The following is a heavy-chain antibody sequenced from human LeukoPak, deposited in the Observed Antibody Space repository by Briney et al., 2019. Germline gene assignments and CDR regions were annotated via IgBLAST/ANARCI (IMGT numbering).Heavy chain of an antibody. Sequence: SETLSLTCTVSGYSISSGYYWGWIRQPPGKGLEWIGSIYHSGSTYYNPSLKSRVTISVDTYKNQFSLKLSSVTAADTAVSYSAGGGNCDFWSGPRDFDPWGQGTLVTVSS. CDR3: AGGGNCDFWSGPRDFDP. CDR2: IYHSGST. J-gene: IGHJ5*02. V-gene: IGHV4-38-2*02. D-gene: IGHD3-3*01. CDR1: GYSISSGYY.